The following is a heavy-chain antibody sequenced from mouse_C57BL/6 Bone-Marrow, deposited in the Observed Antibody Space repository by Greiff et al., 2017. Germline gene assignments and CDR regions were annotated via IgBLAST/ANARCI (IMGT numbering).Heavy chain of an antibody. CDR2: IDPSDSET. V-gene: IGHV1-52*01. CDR3: ARSLYYYGLEGFAY. Sequence: QVQLQQPGAELVRPGSSVKLSCKASGYTFTSYWMHWVKQRPIQGLEWIGNIDPSDSETHYNQKFKDKATLTVDKSSSTAYMQLSSLTSEDSAVYYCARSLYYYGLEGFAYWGQGTLVTVSA. CDR1: GYTFTSYW. J-gene: IGHJ3*01. D-gene: IGHD1-1*01.